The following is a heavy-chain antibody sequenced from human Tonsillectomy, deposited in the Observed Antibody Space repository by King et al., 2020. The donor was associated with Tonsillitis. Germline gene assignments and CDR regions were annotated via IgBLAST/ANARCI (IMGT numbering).Heavy chain of an antibody. Sequence: QLVQSGGGLVKPGGSLRLSCSASGFTFSDYYMSWVRQAPGKGLEWVSFITSSSRFTNYADSVKGRFTISRDNAKNSLFLQMNSLRADDTGFYYCARGTSAIPAAMLYWGQGTLVTVSS. CDR1: GFTFSDYY. V-gene: IGHV3-11*06. CDR3: ARGTSAIPAAMLY. CDR2: ITSSSRFT. D-gene: IGHD2-2*01. J-gene: IGHJ4*02.